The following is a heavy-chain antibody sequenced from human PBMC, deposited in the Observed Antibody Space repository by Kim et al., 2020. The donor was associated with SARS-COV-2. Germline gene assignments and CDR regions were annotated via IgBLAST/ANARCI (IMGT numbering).Heavy chain of an antibody. CDR3: ARHSLVGPYYHGMDV. J-gene: IGHJ6*02. CDR1: GFIVSSNY. CDR2: IYSAGST. V-gene: IGHV3-53*01. Sequence: GGSLRLSCAASGFIVSSNYMSWVRQAPGKGLEWVSIIYSAGSTYYVESVKGRFTISRDNSKNTLYLQMNSLRAEDTAAYYCARHSLVGPYYHGMDVWSQG. D-gene: IGHD2-2*01.